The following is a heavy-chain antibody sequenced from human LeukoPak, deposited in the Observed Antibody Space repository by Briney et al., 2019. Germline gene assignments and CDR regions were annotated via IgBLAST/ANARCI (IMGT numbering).Heavy chain of an antibody. CDR2: IHYDGSSK. Sequence: GGSLRLSCAASGFTFSSYSMNWVRQAPGKGLEWVAFIHYDGSSKYYADSVKGRFTISRDNSKNTLYLQMNSLRAEDTAVYYCARARSSYGYGDAFDIWGQGTMVTVSS. J-gene: IGHJ3*02. V-gene: IGHV3-30*02. D-gene: IGHD5-18*01. CDR1: GFTFSSYS. CDR3: ARARSSYGYGDAFDI.